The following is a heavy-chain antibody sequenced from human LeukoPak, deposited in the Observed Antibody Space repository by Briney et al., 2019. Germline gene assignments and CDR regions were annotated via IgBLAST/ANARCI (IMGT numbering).Heavy chain of an antibody. CDR3: AKRGVVIRVILVGFHKQAYYFDS. V-gene: IGHV3-23*01. CDR1: GFDVTSNY. CDR2: ISDSGGST. D-gene: IGHD3-22*01. Sequence: PGGSLRLSCAASGFDVTSNYMSWVRQAPGKGLEWVAGISDSGGSTKYADSVKGRFTISRDNPKNTLYLQMNSLRVEDTAVYFCAKRGVVIRVILVGFHKQAYYFDSWGQGALVTVSS. J-gene: IGHJ4*02.